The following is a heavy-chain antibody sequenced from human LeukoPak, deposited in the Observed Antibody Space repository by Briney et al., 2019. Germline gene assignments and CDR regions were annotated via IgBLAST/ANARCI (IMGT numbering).Heavy chain of an antibody. CDR2: ISSSGSTI. Sequence: PGGSLRLSCAASGFTFSSYEMNWVRQAPGKGLEWVSYISSSGSTIYYADSVKGRFTISRDNAKNSLYLQMNSLRAEDTAVYYCARGPPYYDREVNWFDPWGQGTLVTVSS. D-gene: IGHD3-22*01. J-gene: IGHJ5*02. V-gene: IGHV3-48*03. CDR3: ARGPPYYDREVNWFDP. CDR1: GFTFSSYE.